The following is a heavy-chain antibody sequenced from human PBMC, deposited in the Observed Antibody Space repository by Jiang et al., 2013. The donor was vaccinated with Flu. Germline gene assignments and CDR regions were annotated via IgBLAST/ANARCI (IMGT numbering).Heavy chain of an antibody. J-gene: IGHJ6*02. CDR2: INHSGST. V-gene: IGHV4-34*01. CDR3: ARSGPIRDRSLLTYYYYYYGMDV. CDR1: WVLQWLL. D-gene: IGHD3-3*02. Sequence: LLKPSETLYPHLRCLWWVLQWLLLELDPPAPREGLEWIGEINHSGSTNYNPSLKSRVTISVDTSKNQFSLKLSSVTAADTAVYYCARSGPIRDRSLLTYYYYYYGMDVWGQGTTVTVSS.